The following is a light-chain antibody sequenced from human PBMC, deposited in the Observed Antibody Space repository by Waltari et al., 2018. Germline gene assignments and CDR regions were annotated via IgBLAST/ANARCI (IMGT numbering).Light chain of an antibody. CDR3: QVWHPDIDPGV. V-gene: IGLV3-21*04. CDR1: KIGSYS. CDR2: YDS. Sequence: SYVLTQPPSVSMAPGETARITCGGDKIGSYSVQRYQQKPRQAPVLVIFYDSDRPSGIPARFSGSNSGNTATLTITSVEAGDEARYYCQVWHPDIDPGVFGTGTEVTVL. J-gene: IGLJ1*01.